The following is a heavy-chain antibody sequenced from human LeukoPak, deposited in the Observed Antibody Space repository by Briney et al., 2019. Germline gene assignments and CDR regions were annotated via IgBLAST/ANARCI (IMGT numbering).Heavy chain of an antibody. J-gene: IGHJ4*02. CDR3: VTGSREAHIVGATTGLWY. D-gene: IGHD1-26*01. CDR1: GGSISSGSYY. V-gene: IGHV4-61*02. Sequence: SQTLSLTCTVSGGSISSGSYYWSWIRQPAGKGLEWIGRIYTSGSTNYNPSLKSRVTISVDTSKNQFSLKLSSVTAADTAVYYCVTGSREAHIVGATTGLWYWGQGTLVTVSS. CDR2: IYTSGST.